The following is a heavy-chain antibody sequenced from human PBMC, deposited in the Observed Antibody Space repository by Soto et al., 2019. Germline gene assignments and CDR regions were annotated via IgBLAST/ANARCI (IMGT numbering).Heavy chain of an antibody. D-gene: IGHD3-16*01. V-gene: IGHV4-4*02. Sequence: SQTLSLTCAVSGGSISSSNWWSWVRQPPGKWLEWIAEIYHSGSTNYNPSLKTRVTISVDKSKNQFSLNLSSLTAADTAVYYFEREAAYYDYVWGSNRRRVDFDIWGRGTMVTVSS. CDR3: EREAAYYDYVWGSNRRRVDFDI. CDR2: IYHSGST. J-gene: IGHJ3*02. CDR1: GGSISSSNW.